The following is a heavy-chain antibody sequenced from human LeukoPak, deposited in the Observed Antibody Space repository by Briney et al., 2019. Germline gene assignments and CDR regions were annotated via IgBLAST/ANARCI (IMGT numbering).Heavy chain of an antibody. V-gene: IGHV1-46*01. J-gene: IGHJ5*02. D-gene: IGHD6-19*01. CDR2: INPCGGST. CDR1: GYTFTSYY. CDR3: ARSLYSSGWYAH. Sequence: ASVNVSCKASGYTFTSYYMHWVRQAPGQGLEWMGIINPCGGSTSYAQKFQGRVTMTRDTSTSTVYMELSSLRSEDTAVYYCARSLYSSGWYAHWGQGTLVTVSS.